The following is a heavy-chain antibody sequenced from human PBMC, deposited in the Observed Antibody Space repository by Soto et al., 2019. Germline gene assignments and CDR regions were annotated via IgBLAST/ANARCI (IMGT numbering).Heavy chain of an antibody. CDR3: AKRGDFWSGYNTD. V-gene: IGHV3-23*01. J-gene: IGHJ4*02. CDR1: GFTFSSYA. CDR2: ISGSGGST. D-gene: IGHD3-3*01. Sequence: EVQLLESGGGLVQPGGSLRLSCAASGFTFSSYAMSWVRQAPGKGPEWVSAISGSGGSTYYADSVKGRFTISRDNSKNTLYLQMNSLRAEDTAVYYCAKRGDFWSGYNTDWGQGTLVTVSS.